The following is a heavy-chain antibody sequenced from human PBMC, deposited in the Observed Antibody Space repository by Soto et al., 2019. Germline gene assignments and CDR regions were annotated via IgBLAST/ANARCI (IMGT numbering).Heavy chain of an antibody. CDR1: GGTFSSYA. V-gene: IGHV1-69*01. J-gene: IGHJ4*02. CDR3: AIGYCSSTSCYEGTKGDY. CDR2: IIPIFGTA. Sequence: QVQLVQSGAEVKKPGSSVKVSCMASGGTFSSYAISWVRQAPGQGLEWMGGIIPIFGTANYAQKFQGRVTITADESTSTAYMELSSLRSEDTAVYYCAIGYCSSTSCYEGTKGDYCGQGTLVTVSS. D-gene: IGHD2-2*01.